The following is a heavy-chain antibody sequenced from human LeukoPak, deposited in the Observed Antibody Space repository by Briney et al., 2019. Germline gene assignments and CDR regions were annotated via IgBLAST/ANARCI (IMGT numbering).Heavy chain of an antibody. J-gene: IGHJ3*02. CDR3: ARPRGYSYDNDAFDI. CDR2: INPSGGST. V-gene: IGHV1-46*01. D-gene: IGHD5-18*01. Sequence: ASVKVSCKASGYTFTSYYMHWARQAPGQGLEWMGIINPSGGSTSYAQKFQGRVTMTRDTPTSTVYMELSSLRSEDTAVYYCARPRGYSYDNDAFDIWGQGTMVTVSS. CDR1: GYTFTSYY.